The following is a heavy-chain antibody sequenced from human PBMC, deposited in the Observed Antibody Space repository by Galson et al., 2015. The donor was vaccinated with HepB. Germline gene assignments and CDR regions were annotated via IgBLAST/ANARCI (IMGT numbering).Heavy chain of an antibody. D-gene: IGHD3-16*01. Sequence: SLRLSCAASGFTFISYIINWVRQAPGKGLEWVSSISSSSTYIYYADSVKGRFTISRDNAKNSVYLQMNSLRGEDTAVYYCAREWGGYSYYMDVWGKGTTVTVSS. J-gene: IGHJ6*03. CDR2: ISSSSTYI. CDR1: GFTFISYI. V-gene: IGHV3-21*01. CDR3: AREWGGYSYYMDV.